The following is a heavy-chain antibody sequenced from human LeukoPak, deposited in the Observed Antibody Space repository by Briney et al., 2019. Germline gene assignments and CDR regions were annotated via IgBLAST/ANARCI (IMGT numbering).Heavy chain of an antibody. Sequence: GGSLRLSCAASGFTFSSNYMSWVRQAPGKGLEWVSVIYSGGSTYYSESVKGRCTISREDSKNKRYCIMKSMRAEDTAVYYCARVFLDYVGLGYMDVWGKGTTVTLSS. D-gene: IGHD4-17*01. CDR1: GFTFSSNY. V-gene: IGHV3-66*01. J-gene: IGHJ6*03. CDR2: IYSGGST. CDR3: ARVFLDYVGLGYMDV.